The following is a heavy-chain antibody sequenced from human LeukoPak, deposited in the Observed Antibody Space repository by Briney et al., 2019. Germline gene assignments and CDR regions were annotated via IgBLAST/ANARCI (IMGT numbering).Heavy chain of an antibody. CDR3: ARTRRDGYNFVY. V-gene: IGHV4-38-2*02. CDR2: IYYSGST. J-gene: IGHJ4*02. CDR1: GYSISSGYY. Sequence: SETLSLTCTVSGYSISSGYYWGWIRQPPGKGLEWIGSIYYSGSTYYNPSLKSRVTISVDTSKNQFSLKLSSVTAADTAVYYCARTRRDGYNFVYWGQGTLVTVSS. D-gene: IGHD5-24*01.